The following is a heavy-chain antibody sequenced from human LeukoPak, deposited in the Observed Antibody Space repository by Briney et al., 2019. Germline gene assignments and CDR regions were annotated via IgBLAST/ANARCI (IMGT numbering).Heavy chain of an antibody. CDR1: GFTFSSYA. J-gene: IGHJ4*02. D-gene: IGHD3-22*01. CDR2: IRYDGNIK. Sequence: PGGSLRLSCAASGFTFSSYAMSWVRQAPGKGLEWVAFIRYDGNIKYFADSVKGRFTISRDTSKNTLYLQMNSLRTEDTAVYYCAKGRYYDNSGYPIDYWGQGTLVTVSS. CDR3: AKGRYYDNSGYPIDY. V-gene: IGHV3-30*02.